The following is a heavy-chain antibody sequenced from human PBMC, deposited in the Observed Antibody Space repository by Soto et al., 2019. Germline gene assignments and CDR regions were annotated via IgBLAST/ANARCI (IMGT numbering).Heavy chain of an antibody. Sequence: GGSLRLSCAAYGFTFSSYGMHWVRQAPGKGLEWVAVISYDGSNKYYADSVKGRFTISRDNSKNTLYLQMNSLRAEDTAVYYCAKDPPCSGGSCFAYFDYWGQGTLVTVSS. V-gene: IGHV3-30*18. J-gene: IGHJ4*02. D-gene: IGHD2-15*01. CDR1: GFTFSSYG. CDR3: AKDPPCSGGSCFAYFDY. CDR2: ISYDGSNK.